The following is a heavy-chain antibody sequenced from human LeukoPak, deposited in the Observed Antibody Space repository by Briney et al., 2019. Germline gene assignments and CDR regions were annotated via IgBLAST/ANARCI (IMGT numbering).Heavy chain of an antibody. CDR3: ATGLGYYYDY. CDR2: ITDDGSRT. CDR1: ELTLTKYS. Sequence: GGSLRLSCAASELTLTKYSMHWVRQAPGKGLVWVSRITDDGSRTTYADSVRGRFTISRDNAKNTVYLQMNSLRPEDAAVYYCATGLGYYYDYWGQGTLVTVSS. D-gene: IGHD3-16*01. V-gene: IGHV3-74*01. J-gene: IGHJ4*02.